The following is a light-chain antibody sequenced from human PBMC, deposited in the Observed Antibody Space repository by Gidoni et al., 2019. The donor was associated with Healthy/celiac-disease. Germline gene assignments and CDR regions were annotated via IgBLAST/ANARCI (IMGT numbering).Light chain of an antibody. CDR2: WAS. Sequence: DIVMTQSPDSLAVSLGERATINCKYSQSVLYSSNNKNYLAWYQQKPGQPPKFLIYWASSRESGVPDRFSGSGSGTHFTLTISSLQAEDVALYYCQQYYSTPWTFGQGTKVEIK. CDR1: QSVLYSSNNKNY. V-gene: IGKV4-1*01. CDR3: QQYYSTPWT. J-gene: IGKJ1*01.